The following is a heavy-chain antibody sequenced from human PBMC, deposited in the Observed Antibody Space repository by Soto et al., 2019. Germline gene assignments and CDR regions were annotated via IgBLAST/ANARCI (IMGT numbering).Heavy chain of an antibody. CDR1: GYTFTTYA. Sequence: QVQLVQSGAEVKKPGASVKVSCKASGYTFTTYAMHWVRQAPGQRLEWMGWINAGNGNTKYSQKFQGRVTITGDTSASTAYMELSSLRSEDTAEYYCARDRTIDRITSRQTTFFVCGSDAFDIWGQGTMVPFSS. D-gene: IGHD2-2*01. V-gene: IGHV1-3*01. CDR2: INAGNGNT. CDR3: ARDRTIDRITSRQTTFFVCGSDAFDI. J-gene: IGHJ3*02.